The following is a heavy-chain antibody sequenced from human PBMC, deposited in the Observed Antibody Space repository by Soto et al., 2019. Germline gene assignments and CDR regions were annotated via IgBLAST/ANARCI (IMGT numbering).Heavy chain of an antibody. CDR1: GGSFSGYF. Sequence: PSETLSLTCAVYGGSFSGYFWSWIRQPPGKGLEWIGEIFHGGSTNYSPSLKSRVTISVDTSKNQFSLELSPVTAADTAVYYCARPHYDSNTFYYFFDYWGQGTLVTVSS. CDR2: IFHGGST. J-gene: IGHJ4*02. D-gene: IGHD3-22*01. CDR3: ARPHYDSNTFYYFFDY. V-gene: IGHV4-34*12.